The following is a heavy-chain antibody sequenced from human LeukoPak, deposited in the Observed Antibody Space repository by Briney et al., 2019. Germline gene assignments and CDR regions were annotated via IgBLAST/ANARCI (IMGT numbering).Heavy chain of an antibody. J-gene: IGHJ4*02. CDR3: ARMSNWKYQGFES. V-gene: IGHV1-18*01. CDR2: IGTYNGHT. CDR1: GYTFTNYD. Sequence: GASVKVSCEASGYTFTNYDINWVRQAPGQGLEWMGWIGTYNGHTNYAQRLQGRITLTTDTSTTTAYMELRSLRSDDTALYYCARMSNWKYQGFESWGQGTLVTVSS. D-gene: IGHD1-7*01.